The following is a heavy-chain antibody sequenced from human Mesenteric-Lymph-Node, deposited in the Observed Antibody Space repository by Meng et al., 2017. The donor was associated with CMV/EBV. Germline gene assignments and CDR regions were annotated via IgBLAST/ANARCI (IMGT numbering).Heavy chain of an antibody. V-gene: IGHV3-21*01. Sequence: GGSLRLSCAASGFTFSLYSMSWVRQAPGKGLEWVSSISDSSTYIYYADSVKGRFTISRDNAKNTLDLQMNSLRAEDTAVYYCARGNYYGMDVWGQGTTVTVSS. CDR3: ARGNYYGMDV. CDR1: GFTFSLYS. CDR2: ISDSSTYI. J-gene: IGHJ6*02.